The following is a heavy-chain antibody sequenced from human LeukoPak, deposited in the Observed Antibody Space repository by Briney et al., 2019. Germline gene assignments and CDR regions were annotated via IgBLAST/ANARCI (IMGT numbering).Heavy chain of an antibody. Sequence: SETLSLTCAVYGGSFSGYYWSWIRQPPGKRLEWIGEINRSGANYNPSLESRVTLSTDASQNQFSLKLSSVTAADTAVYYCARFKIWRGGDLWGQGTLVTVSS. D-gene: IGHD3-10*01. CDR3: ARFKIWRGGDL. J-gene: IGHJ5*02. V-gene: IGHV4-34*01. CDR1: GGSFSGYY. CDR2: INRSGA.